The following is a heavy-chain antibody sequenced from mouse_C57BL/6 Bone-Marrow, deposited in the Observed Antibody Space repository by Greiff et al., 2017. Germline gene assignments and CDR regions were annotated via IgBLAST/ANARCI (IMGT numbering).Heavy chain of an antibody. Sequence: QVQLQQPGAELVRPGSSVKLSCKASGYTFTSYWMHWVKQRPIQGLEWIGNIDPSDSETHYNQKFKDKATLTVDKSSSTAYMQLSSLTSEDSAVDYSAIECCSSPWFAYWGQGTLVTVSA. CDR2: IDPSDSET. V-gene: IGHV1-52*01. CDR1: GYTFTSYW. CDR3: AIECCSSPWFAY. J-gene: IGHJ3*01. D-gene: IGHD1-1*01.